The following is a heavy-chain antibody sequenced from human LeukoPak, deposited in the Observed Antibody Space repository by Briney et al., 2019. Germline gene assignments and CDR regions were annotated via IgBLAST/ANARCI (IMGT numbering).Heavy chain of an antibody. Sequence: PGGSLRLSCAASGFTFSTYAVTWVRQAPGKGLEWVSTIFASGGSTYYADSVKGRFTISRDNSENTLYLQMDSLRAEDTALYYCAKGSDWYPSYLDYWGQGSLVTVSS. V-gene: IGHV3-23*01. CDR2: IFASGGST. CDR1: GFTFSTYA. D-gene: IGHD6-19*01. CDR3: AKGSDWYPSYLDY. J-gene: IGHJ4*02.